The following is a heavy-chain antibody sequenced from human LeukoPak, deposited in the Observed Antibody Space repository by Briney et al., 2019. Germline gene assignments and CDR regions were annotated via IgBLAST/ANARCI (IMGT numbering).Heavy chain of an antibody. CDR2: VSYDGSND. CDR1: GFIFSSYG. D-gene: IGHD6-19*01. Sequence: GGSLRLSCAASGFIFSSYGMHWVRQAPGKGLEWVALVSYDGSNDYYADSVKGRFTISRDKSKNTLYLQLNSLRPEDTAVYYCAKDLSYSTDWPYFDSWGQGTLVTVSS. V-gene: IGHV3-30*18. J-gene: IGHJ4*02. CDR3: AKDLSYSTDWPYFDS.